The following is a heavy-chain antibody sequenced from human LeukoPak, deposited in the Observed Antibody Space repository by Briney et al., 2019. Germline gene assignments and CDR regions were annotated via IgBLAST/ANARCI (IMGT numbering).Heavy chain of an antibody. D-gene: IGHD4-17*01. Sequence: PSETLSLTCTVSGGSISSYYWSWIRQPPGKGLEWIGYIYYSGSTNYNPSLKSRVTISIDTSKNQFSLKLRSVTAADTAVYYCARASGGYGDPFDYWGQGTLVTVSS. CDR3: ARASGGYGDPFDY. CDR2: IYYSGST. V-gene: IGHV4-59*01. J-gene: IGHJ4*02. CDR1: GGSISSYY.